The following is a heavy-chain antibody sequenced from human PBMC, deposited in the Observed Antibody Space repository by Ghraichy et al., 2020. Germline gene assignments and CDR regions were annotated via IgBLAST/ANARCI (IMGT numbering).Heavy chain of an antibody. V-gene: IGHV3-53*01. Sequence: GGSLRLSCAASGFTFSGYAMSWVRQAPGKGLEWVSVIYSGGSTYYADSVKGRFTISRDNSKNTLYLQMNSLRAEDTAVYYCARDSGWSKAFDIWGQGTMVTVSS. CDR3: ARDSGWSKAFDI. J-gene: IGHJ3*02. D-gene: IGHD2-15*01. CDR2: IYSGGST. CDR1: GFTFSGYA.